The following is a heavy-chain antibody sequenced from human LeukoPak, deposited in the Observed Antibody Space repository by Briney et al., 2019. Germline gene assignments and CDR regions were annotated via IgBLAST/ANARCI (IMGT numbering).Heavy chain of an antibody. V-gene: IGHV3-64*01. CDR3: ARAPLAVAECCYFDS. D-gene: IGHD6-19*01. CDR2: INGLGDKT. CDR1: GFTFNNYA. J-gene: IGHJ4*02. Sequence: PGGSLRLSCAASGFTFNNYAIHWVRQAPGKGLEYVSAINGLGDKTYYAHSVKGRFTISRDNSKNTVFLQMGSLRDEDMAVYFCARAPLAVAECCYFDSWGQGTLVAVSS.